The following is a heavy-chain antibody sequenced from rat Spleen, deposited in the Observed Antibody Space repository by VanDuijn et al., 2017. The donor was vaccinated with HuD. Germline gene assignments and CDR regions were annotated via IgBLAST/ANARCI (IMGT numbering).Heavy chain of an antibody. V-gene: IGHV5-17*01. CDR1: GFTFSDYA. Sequence: EVQLVESGGGLVQPGRSLKLSCAASGFTFSDYAMAWVRQAPKKGLEWVATIIYDGSSTYYRDSVKGRFTISRDNAKSTLYLQMDSLRSEDTATYYCARKVYGYWYFDFWGPGTMVTVSS. D-gene: IGHD1-11*01. CDR2: IIYDGSST. CDR3: ARKVYGYWYFDF. J-gene: IGHJ1*01.